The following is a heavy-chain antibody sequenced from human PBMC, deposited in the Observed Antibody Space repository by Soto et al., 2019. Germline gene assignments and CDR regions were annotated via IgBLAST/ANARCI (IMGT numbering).Heavy chain of an antibody. CDR3: ARDWGGGTFDY. CDR2: ISYSGST. D-gene: IGHD3-16*01. J-gene: IGHJ4*02. Sequence: QVQLQESGPGLVKPSETLSLTCTVSGGSINGYYWSWIRQPPGKGLEWIGYISYSGSTNYNPSLKSRVTISVDTSKNQFSLKSSSVTAADTAVYYCARDWGGGTFDYWGQGTLVTVSS. CDR1: GGSINGYY. V-gene: IGHV4-59*01.